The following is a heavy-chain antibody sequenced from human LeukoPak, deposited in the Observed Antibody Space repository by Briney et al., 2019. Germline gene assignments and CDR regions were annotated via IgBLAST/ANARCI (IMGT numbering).Heavy chain of an antibody. V-gene: IGHV3-74*01. CDR3: ARDLVSGSVLGYYMDV. J-gene: IGHJ6*03. D-gene: IGHD3-10*01. Sequence: PGGSLSLSCAAHGFTLSSYWMHWVRPAAGKARVWVSRINSVGSNTRYAGSGKGRLTIARDNATNTLYLQMNSLRADDTAVYYCARDLVSGSVLGYYMDVWGKGTTVTVSS. CDR1: GFTLSSYW. CDR2: INSVGSNT.